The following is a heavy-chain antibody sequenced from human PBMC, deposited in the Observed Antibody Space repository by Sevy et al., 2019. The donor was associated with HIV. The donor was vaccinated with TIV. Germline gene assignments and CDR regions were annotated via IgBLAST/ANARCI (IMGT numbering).Heavy chain of an antibody. CDR3: VGPKLTYGSGWHYFDY. D-gene: IGHD2-15*01. V-gene: IGHV4-39*01. Sequence: SETLSPTCTVSGASISSTDYYWGWIRQSPGKGLEWIASIRHGGYTFYNPSLKSRVSISADTSKNQFSLKLRFVSAAETTIYYCVGPKLTYGSGWHYFDYWGQGTVVTVSS. J-gene: IGHJ4*02. CDR1: GASISSTDYY. CDR2: IRHGGYT.